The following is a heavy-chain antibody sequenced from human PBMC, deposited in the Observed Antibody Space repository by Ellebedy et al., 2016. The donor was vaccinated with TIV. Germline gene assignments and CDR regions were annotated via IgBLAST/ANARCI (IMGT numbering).Heavy chain of an antibody. CDR3: ARNVGYQDY. CDR1: GGSISNYY. V-gene: IGHV4-59*08. D-gene: IGHD5-18*01. CDR2: IYYSWST. J-gene: IGHJ4*02. Sequence: MPSETLSLTCNVSGGSISNYYWSWIRQPPGKGLEWIGCIYYSWSTIYNPSLRNRVTMSVDTSMNQFSLKVSPLTAADTDVYYCARNVGYQDYWGRGALVTVSS.